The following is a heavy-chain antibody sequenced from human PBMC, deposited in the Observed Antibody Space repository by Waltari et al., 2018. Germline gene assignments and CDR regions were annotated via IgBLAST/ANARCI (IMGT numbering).Heavy chain of an antibody. D-gene: IGHD2-2*01. CDR1: GFTFSSYA. Sequence: QVQLVESGGGVVQPGRSLRLSCAASGFTFSSYAMHWVRQAPGKGLEWVAVISYDGSNKYSADSGKGRFTISRDNSKNTLYLQMNSLRAEDTAVYYCARGSYCSSTSCHDYYYYGMDVWGQGTTVTVSS. J-gene: IGHJ6*02. V-gene: IGHV3-30-3*01. CDR3: ARGSYCSSTSCHDYYYYGMDV. CDR2: ISYDGSNK.